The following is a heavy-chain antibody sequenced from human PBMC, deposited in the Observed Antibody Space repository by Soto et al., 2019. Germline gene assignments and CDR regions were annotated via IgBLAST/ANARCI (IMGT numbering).Heavy chain of an antibody. CDR3: ARGAVLKDYYGRDV. J-gene: IGHJ6*01. Sequence: GPSVNVSYKASGYTFTGYYMHWVRQPPGQGLEWMGWINPNSGGTNYAQKFQGWVTMTSDTSISTAYMELSRLRSDDTAVYYCARGAVLKDYYGRDVWEQGSRVTVFS. CDR2: INPNSGGT. CDR1: GYTFTGYY. V-gene: IGHV1-2*04.